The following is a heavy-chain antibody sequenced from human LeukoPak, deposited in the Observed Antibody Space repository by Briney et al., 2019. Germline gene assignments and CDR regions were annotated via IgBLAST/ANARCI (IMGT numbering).Heavy chain of an antibody. CDR2: IYYSGST. J-gene: IGHJ5*02. CDR1: GGSISSGGYY. V-gene: IGHV4-31*03. D-gene: IGHD2-15*01. Sequence: SSETLTLTCTVSGGSISSGGYYWSWIRQHPGKGLEWIGYIYYSGSTYYNPSLKSRVTISVDTSKNQFSLKLSSVTAADTAVYYCARGEYCSGGSCYFDPWGQGTLVTVSS. CDR3: ARGEYCSGGSCYFDP.